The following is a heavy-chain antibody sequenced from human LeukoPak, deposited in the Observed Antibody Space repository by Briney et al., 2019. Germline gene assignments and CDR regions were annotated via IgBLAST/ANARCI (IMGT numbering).Heavy chain of an antibody. V-gene: IGHV3-7*04. CDR1: GFTFSSYW. Sequence: PGGSPRLSCAVSGFTFSSYWMSWVRQAPGKGLEWVANIKQDGSEKYYVDSVKGRFTISRDNAKNSLYLQMNSLRAEDTAVYYCARDDDTSGYYDGYFDYWGQGTLVTVSS. CDR2: IKQDGSEK. CDR3: ARDDDTSGYYDGYFDY. D-gene: IGHD3-22*01. J-gene: IGHJ4*02.